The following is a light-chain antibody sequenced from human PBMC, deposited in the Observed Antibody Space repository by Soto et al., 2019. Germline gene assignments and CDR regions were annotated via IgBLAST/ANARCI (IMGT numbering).Light chain of an antibody. CDR2: AAS. CDR1: QGISNY. V-gene: IGKV1-17*03. Sequence: DIQMTQSPSAMSASVGDRVTINCRASQGISNYLAWFQQKPGKVPKRLLYAASSLQSGVPSRFSGSGSGTEFTLTISSLQPEDLATYYCLQHNSYPGTFGQGTNVEIK. J-gene: IGKJ1*01. CDR3: LQHNSYPGT.